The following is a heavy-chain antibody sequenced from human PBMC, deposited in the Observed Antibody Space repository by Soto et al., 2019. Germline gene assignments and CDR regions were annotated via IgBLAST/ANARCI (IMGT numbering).Heavy chain of an antibody. D-gene: IGHD4-17*01. Sequence: QVQLQQWGAGLLKPSETLSLTCAVYGGSFSGYYWSWIRQPPGKGLEWIGEINHSGSTNYNPSLKSRVTISVDTSKNQFSLKLSSVTAADTAVYYWARLYGDYGSFHYWGQGTLVTVSS. J-gene: IGHJ4*02. V-gene: IGHV4-34*01. CDR2: INHSGST. CDR3: ARLYGDYGSFHY. CDR1: GGSFSGYY.